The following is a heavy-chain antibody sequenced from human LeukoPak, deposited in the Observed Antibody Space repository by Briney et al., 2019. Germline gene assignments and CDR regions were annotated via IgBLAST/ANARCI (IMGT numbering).Heavy chain of an antibody. J-gene: IGHJ4*02. CDR2: IFSVVST. CDR1: GFTVLATF. CDR3: AKNLGIFYGSVM. V-gene: IGHV3-53*04. Sequence: PGGSLRLSCADPGFTVLATFLTWVREGPGKGLGWGSLIFSVVSTPYADSAKGRFTISRPNTKTTPYLQMNSMRGEHTAAHYSAKNLGIFYGSVMWGQGTLVIVSS. D-gene: IGHD3-10*01.